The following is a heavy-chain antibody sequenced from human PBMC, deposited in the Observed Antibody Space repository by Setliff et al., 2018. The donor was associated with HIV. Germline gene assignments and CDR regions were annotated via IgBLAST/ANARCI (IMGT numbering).Heavy chain of an antibody. D-gene: IGHD3-16*01. CDR3: AKGGASSHWLGP. V-gene: IGHV4-59*01. J-gene: IGHJ5*02. Sequence: KPSETLSLTCTVSGDSISGYYWSWVRQPPGKGLEWIGYVYYSGSTNYNPSLKSRVTLSMDTSKNQFSLKLHSVTAADTAIYHCAKGGASSHWLGPWGQGTLVTVSS. CDR2: VYYSGST. CDR1: GDSISGYY.